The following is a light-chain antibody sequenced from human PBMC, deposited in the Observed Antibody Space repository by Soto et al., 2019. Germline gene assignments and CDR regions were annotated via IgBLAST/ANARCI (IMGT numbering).Light chain of an antibody. CDR3: QHYNSYSEA. J-gene: IGKJ1*01. Sequence: QMTTTLSTLSAFIGHTSTITCRASQGIRNDLGWYQQKPGKAPKRLIHAASSLQSGVPSRFSGSGSGTEFTLTISSLQPDDFATYYCQHYNSYSEAFGQGTKV. CDR2: AAS. CDR1: QGIRND. V-gene: IGKV1-17*01.